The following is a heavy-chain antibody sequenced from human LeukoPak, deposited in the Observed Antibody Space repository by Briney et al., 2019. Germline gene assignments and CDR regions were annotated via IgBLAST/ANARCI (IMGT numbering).Heavy chain of an antibody. Sequence: SVNVSCKASGGTFSSYAISWVRQAPGQGLEWMGGIIPIFGTANYAQKFQGRVTITADESTSTAYMELSSLRSEDTAVYYCARAQGVDTAMEDGMDVWGQGTTVTVSS. CDR1: GGTFSSYA. CDR3: ARAQGVDTAMEDGMDV. CDR2: IIPIFGTA. D-gene: IGHD5-18*01. V-gene: IGHV1-69*13. J-gene: IGHJ6*02.